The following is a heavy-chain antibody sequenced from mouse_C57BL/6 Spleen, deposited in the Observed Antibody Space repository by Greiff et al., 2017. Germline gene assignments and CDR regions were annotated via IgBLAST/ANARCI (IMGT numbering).Heavy chain of an antibody. V-gene: IGHV1-55*01. CDR3: ARGDYDYDGYAMDD. CDR2: IYPGSGST. Sequence: QVQLQQPGAELVKPGASVKMSCKASGYTFTSYWITWVKQRPGQGLEWIGDIYPGSGSTNYNEKFKSKATLTVDTSSSTAYMQLSSLTSEDSAVYYCARGDYDYDGYAMDDWGQGTSVTVSS. D-gene: IGHD2-4*01. CDR1: GYTFTSYW. J-gene: IGHJ4*01.